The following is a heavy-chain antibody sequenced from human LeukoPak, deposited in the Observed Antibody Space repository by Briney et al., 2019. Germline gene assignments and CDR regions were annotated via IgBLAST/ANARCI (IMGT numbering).Heavy chain of an antibody. CDR2: IGGDGATT. Sequence: GGSLGLSCAVSGAAFSILAMHWVRQCPGKGLEFVSAIGGDGATTHYADSVRGRFTISRDNSKNTVHLQMGSLRPEDMAVYYCATGYNSYYDYWGQGTLVSVSS. V-gene: IGHV3-64*02. J-gene: IGHJ4*02. CDR3: ATGYNSYYDY. D-gene: IGHD5-18*01. CDR1: GAAFSILA.